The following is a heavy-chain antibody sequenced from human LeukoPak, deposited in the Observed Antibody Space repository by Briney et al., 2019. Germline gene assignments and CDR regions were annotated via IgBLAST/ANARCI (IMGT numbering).Heavy chain of an antibody. J-gene: IGHJ4*02. D-gene: IGHD3-10*01. CDR2: IRSKADGGTT. Sequence: GGSLRLSCAASGFTFSNAWMSWVRQAPGKGLEWVGRIRSKADGGTTDYAAPVKGRFTISRDDSKNTLYLQMNSLKTEDTAVFYCTTDPYVGFGELQTHFEYWGQGTLVTVSS. CDR3: TTDPYVGFGELQTHFEY. CDR1: GFTFSNAW. V-gene: IGHV3-15*01.